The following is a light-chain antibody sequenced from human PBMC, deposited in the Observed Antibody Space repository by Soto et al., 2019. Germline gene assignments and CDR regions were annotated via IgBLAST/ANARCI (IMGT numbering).Light chain of an antibody. CDR2: SAS. V-gene: IGKV1-17*01. Sequence: DIQMTQSPSSLSASVGDRVTITCRASQDIRNDLGWYQQKPGKAPKRLSFSASTLDSGVPSRFSGGGFETEFTLTISGLQPEDFATYYCLHHYNYPLTLGGGTKVEIK. CDR1: QDIRND. J-gene: IGKJ4*01. CDR3: LHHYNYPLT.